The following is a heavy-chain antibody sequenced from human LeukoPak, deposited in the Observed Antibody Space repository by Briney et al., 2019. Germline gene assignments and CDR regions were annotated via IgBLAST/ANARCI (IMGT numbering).Heavy chain of an antibody. CDR2: ISYDGSHK. Sequence: GGSLRLSCAASGFTFSSYAMNWVRQAPGKGLEWVAVISYDGSHKYYADSVKGQSTISRDNSKNTLYLQMNSLRAQDTAVYYCARVINYGGNGYYFDYWGQGTLVTVSS. CDR1: GFTFSSYA. J-gene: IGHJ4*02. CDR3: ARVINYGGNGYYFDY. V-gene: IGHV3-30*04. D-gene: IGHD4-23*01.